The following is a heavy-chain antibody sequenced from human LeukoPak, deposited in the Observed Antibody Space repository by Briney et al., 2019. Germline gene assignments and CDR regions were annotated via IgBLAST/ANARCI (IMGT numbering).Heavy chain of an antibody. V-gene: IGHV3-66*01. D-gene: IGHD5-18*01. Sequence: PPGGSLRLSCAASGFTVSSNYMSWVRQAPGKGLEWVSVIYSGGSTYYADSVKGRFTISRDNSKNTLYLQMNSLRAEDTAVYYCARMGPRSYGYYFDYWGQGTLVTVSS. J-gene: IGHJ4*02. CDR2: IYSGGST. CDR1: GFTVSSNY. CDR3: ARMGPRSYGYYFDY.